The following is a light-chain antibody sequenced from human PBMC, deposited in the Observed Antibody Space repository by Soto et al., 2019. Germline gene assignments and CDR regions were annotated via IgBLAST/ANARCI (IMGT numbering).Light chain of an antibody. CDR2: GNS. J-gene: IGLJ3*02. CDR1: NSNIGAGYD. Sequence: QSVLTQPPSVSGAPGQRVTISCTGYNSNIGAGYDVHWYQQLPGTAPKLLIYGNSNRPSGVPDRFSDSKSGTSASLAITGLQAEDEADYYCQSYDSSLSGWVVVGGTKVTVL. V-gene: IGLV1-40*01. CDR3: QSYDSSLSGWV.